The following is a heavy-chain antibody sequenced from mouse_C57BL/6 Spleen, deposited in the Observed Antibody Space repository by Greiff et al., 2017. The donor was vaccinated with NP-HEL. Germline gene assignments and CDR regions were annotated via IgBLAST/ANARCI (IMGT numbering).Heavy chain of an antibody. CDR1: GFTFSDYG. D-gene: IGHD1-1*01. V-gene: IGHV5-17*01. CDR3: ARDSRPYYAMDY. CDR2: ISSGSSTI. Sequence: EVHLVESGGGLVKPGGSLKLSCAASGFTFSDYGMHWVRQAPEKGLEWVAYISSGSSTIYYADTVKGRFTISRDNAKNTLFLQMTSLRSEDTAMYYCARDSRPYYAMDYWGQGTSVTVSS. J-gene: IGHJ4*01.